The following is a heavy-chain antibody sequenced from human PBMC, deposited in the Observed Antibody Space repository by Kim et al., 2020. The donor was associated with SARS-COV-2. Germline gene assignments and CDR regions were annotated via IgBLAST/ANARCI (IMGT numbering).Heavy chain of an antibody. V-gene: IGHV3-21*01. CDR3: AGEDGGNPTDGDDAFDI. D-gene: IGHD2-15*01. Sequence: VGSLRLSCAASGFTFSSYSMNWVRQAPGKGLEWVSSISSSSSYIYYADSVKGRFTISRDNAKNSLYLQMNSLRAEDTAVYYCAGEDGGNPTDGDDAFDIWGQGTMVTVSS. CDR2: ISSSSSYI. CDR1: GFTFSSYS. J-gene: IGHJ3*02.